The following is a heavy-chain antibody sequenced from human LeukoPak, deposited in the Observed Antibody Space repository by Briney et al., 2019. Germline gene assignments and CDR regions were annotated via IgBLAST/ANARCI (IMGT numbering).Heavy chain of an antibody. CDR2: IYSGGST. CDR1: EFTFNSYA. J-gene: IGHJ3*02. V-gene: IGHV3-66*02. CDR3: ARDVGTLSQPRDAFDI. Sequence: GGSLRLSCAASEFTFNSYAVNWVRQAPGKGLEWVSVIYSGGSTYYADSVKGRFTISRDNSKNTLYLQMNSLRAEDTAVYYCARDVGTLSQPRDAFDIWGQGTMVTVSS. D-gene: IGHD2-2*01.